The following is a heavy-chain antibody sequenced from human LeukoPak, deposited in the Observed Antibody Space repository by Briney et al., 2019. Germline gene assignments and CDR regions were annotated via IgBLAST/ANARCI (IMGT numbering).Heavy chain of an antibody. CDR1: GGSISSYY. J-gene: IGHJ4*02. V-gene: IGHV4-4*07. CDR2: IYSSRST. CDR3: ASLRGDNWNYYDY. D-gene: IGHD1-20*01. Sequence: SETLSLTCSVSGGSISSYYWSWIRQTAGKGLEWIGRIYSSRSTNYNPSLKSRVTMSVDMSKNQFSLKLSSMTAADTAVYYCASLRGDNWNYYDYWGQGILVTVSS.